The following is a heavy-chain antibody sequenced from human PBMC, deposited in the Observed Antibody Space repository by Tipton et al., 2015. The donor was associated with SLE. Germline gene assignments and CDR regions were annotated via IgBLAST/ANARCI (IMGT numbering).Heavy chain of an antibody. CDR3: ARGYDVLTGWDHAFDI. J-gene: IGHJ3*02. CDR1: GFTFSSYA. V-gene: IGHV3-7*05. D-gene: IGHD3-9*01. CDR2: IKQDGSEK. Sequence: SLRLSCAASGFTFSSYAMSWVRQAPGKGLEWVANIKQDGSEKDYVDSVKGRFTISRDNAKNSLYLQMNSLRAEDTAVYYCARGYDVLTGWDHAFDIWGQGTTVTVSS.